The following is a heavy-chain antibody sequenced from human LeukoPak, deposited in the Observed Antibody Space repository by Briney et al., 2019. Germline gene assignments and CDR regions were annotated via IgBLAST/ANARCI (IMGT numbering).Heavy chain of an antibody. CDR1: GDSISSGDYY. D-gene: IGHD3-22*01. Sequence: SETLSLTCTVSGDSISSGDYYWSWIRQPAGKGLEWIGRISSSGSTNYNPSLKSRVTISVDTSKNQFSLKLSSVTAADTAVYYCARDPHFYYDSSGYYRNWFDPWGQGTLVTVSS. V-gene: IGHV4-61*02. CDR3: ARDPHFYYDSSGYYRNWFDP. CDR2: ISSSGST. J-gene: IGHJ5*02.